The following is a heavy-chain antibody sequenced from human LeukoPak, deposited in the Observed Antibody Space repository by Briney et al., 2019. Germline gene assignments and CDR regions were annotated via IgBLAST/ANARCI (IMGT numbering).Heavy chain of an antibody. CDR2: ISGSGGST. CDR3: TRGSDTVFGVARYGFDS. CDR1: GFTFSSYA. Sequence: PGGSLRLSCAASGFTFSSYAMSWVRQAPGKGLEWVSAISGSGGSTYYADSVKGRFTISRDNSKNTLYLQMNSLKTEDTAVYYCTRGSDTVFGVARYGFDSWGQGTLVTVSS. D-gene: IGHD3-3*01. J-gene: IGHJ4*02. V-gene: IGHV3-23*01.